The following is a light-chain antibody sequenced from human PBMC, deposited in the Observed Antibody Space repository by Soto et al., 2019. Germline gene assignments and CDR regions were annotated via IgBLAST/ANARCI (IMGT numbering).Light chain of an antibody. Sequence: VMTQSPATLSVSPGERAALSCRASQSVSTNLAWYQQQPGQPPRLLIYFASTRATAVPARFTAGGSGTEFTLTISSLQSDDLAVYYCQQRSNWLTFGGGTKVDIK. CDR3: QQRSNWLT. V-gene: IGKV3-15*01. CDR1: QSVSTN. CDR2: FAS. J-gene: IGKJ4*01.